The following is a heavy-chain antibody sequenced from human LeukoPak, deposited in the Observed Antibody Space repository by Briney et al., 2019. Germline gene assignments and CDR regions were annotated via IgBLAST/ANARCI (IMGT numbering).Heavy chain of an antibody. CDR1: GFTFSNYA. V-gene: IGHV3-23*01. D-gene: IGHD1-26*01. CDR3: AKGNSGSIDYYYYMDV. CDR2: ISYSGGST. Sequence: PGGSLRLFCAASGFTFSNYAMSWVRQALGKGLEWVSGISYSGGSTYYADSVKGRFTISRDNSKNTLYLQMNSLRAEDTAVYYCAKGNSGSIDYYYYMDVWGKGTTVTVSS. J-gene: IGHJ6*03.